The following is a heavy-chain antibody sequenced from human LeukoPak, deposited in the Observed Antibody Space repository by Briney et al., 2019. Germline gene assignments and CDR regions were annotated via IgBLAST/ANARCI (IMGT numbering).Heavy chain of an antibody. V-gene: IGHV3-74*01. J-gene: IGHJ4*02. CDR2: INSDGSST. CDR3: ARVQALSERYFDY. Sequence: PGGSLRLSCAASGFTFSSYWMHWVRQAPGKGLVWVSRINSDGSSTSYADSVKGRFTISRDNAKNTLYLQMNSLRAEDTAVYYCARVQALSERYFDYWGQGTLVTVSS. CDR1: GFTFSSYW. D-gene: IGHD1-26*01.